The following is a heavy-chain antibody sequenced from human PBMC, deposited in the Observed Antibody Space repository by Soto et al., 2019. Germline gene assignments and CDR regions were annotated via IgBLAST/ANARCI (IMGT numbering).Heavy chain of an antibody. V-gene: IGHV1-2*04. CDR2: INPNSGGT. Sequence: QVQLVQSGAEVKKPGASVKVSCKASGYTFTGYYMHWVRQAPGQGLEWMGRINPNSGGTNYAQKFQGWVTMTRDTSISTAYMELSRLRSDDTAVYYCARDLGGTNSSGSHRYGMDVWGQGTTVTVSS. CDR3: ARDLGGTNSSGSHRYGMDV. CDR1: GYTFTGYY. J-gene: IGHJ6*02. D-gene: IGHD6-19*01.